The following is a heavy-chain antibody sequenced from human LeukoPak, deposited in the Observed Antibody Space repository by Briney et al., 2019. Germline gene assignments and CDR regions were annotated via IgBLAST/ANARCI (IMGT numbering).Heavy chain of an antibody. Sequence: SETLSLTCTVSGGSISSGSYYWSWIRQPAGKGLEWIGRIYTSGSTNYNPSLQSRVTISVDTSKNQFSLKLSSVTAADTAVYYCARLIVVPAAISHTDYYYYMDVWGKGTTVTVSS. D-gene: IGHD2-2*02. CDR1: GGSISSGSYY. V-gene: IGHV4-61*02. CDR2: IYTSGST. CDR3: ARLIVVPAAISHTDYYYYMDV. J-gene: IGHJ6*03.